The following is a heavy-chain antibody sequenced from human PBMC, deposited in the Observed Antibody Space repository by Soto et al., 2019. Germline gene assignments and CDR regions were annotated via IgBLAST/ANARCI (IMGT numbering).Heavy chain of an antibody. CDR3: AKDNWSGRFEYFDY. V-gene: IGHV3-23*01. J-gene: IGHJ4*02. CDR2: ISGSGGST. CDR1: GFTFSSYA. D-gene: IGHD3-3*01. Sequence: GGSLRLSCAASGFTFSSYAMSWVRQAPGKGLEWVSAISGSGGSTYYADSVKGRFTISRDTSKNTLYLQMNSLRAEETAVYYCAKDNWSGRFEYFDYWGQGNLVPVSP.